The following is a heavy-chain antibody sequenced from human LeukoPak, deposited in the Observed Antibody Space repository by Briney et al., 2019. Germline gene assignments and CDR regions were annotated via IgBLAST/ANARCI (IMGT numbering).Heavy chain of an antibody. Sequence: SETLSLTCAVYGGSFSGYYWSWIRQPPGKGLEWIGEINHSGSTNYNPSLKSRVTISVDTSKNQFSLKLSSVTAADAAVYYCARGPRGLRQRAFDIWGQGTMVTVSS. D-gene: IGHD5-12*01. J-gene: IGHJ3*02. CDR2: INHSGST. CDR1: GGSFSGYY. CDR3: ARGPRGLRQRAFDI. V-gene: IGHV4-34*01.